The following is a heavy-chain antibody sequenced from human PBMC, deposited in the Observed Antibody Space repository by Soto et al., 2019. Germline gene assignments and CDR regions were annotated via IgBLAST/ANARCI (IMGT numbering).Heavy chain of an antibody. CDR1: GYTFTSYD. J-gene: IGHJ6*03. CDR2: RNPNSGNT. V-gene: IGHV1-8*01. D-gene: IGHD5-18*01. CDR3: ARGRGTAFYYYFYYMAL. Sequence: QVQLVQSGAEVKKPGASVKVSCKASGYTFTSYDINWVRQATGQGLEWMGWRNPNSGNTGYAQKFQGRGTMTRNTYISTAYMELSSLRSEDTAVYYCARGRGTAFYYYFYYMALWGKGTTVTVSS.